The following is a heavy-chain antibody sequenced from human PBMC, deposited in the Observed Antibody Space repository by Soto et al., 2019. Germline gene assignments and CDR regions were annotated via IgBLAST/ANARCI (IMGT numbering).Heavy chain of an antibody. J-gene: IGHJ4*02. CDR1: GYTLTELS. CDR2: FDPEDGET. D-gene: IGHD3-22*01. V-gene: IGHV1-24*01. CDR3: ATGPLYYHDSSGYYF. Sequence: GASVKVSCKVSGYTLTELSMHWVRQAPGKGLEWMGGFDPEDGETIYAQKFQGRVTMTEDTSTDTAYMELSSLRSEDTAVYYCATGPLYYHDSSGYYFWGQGTLVTVSS.